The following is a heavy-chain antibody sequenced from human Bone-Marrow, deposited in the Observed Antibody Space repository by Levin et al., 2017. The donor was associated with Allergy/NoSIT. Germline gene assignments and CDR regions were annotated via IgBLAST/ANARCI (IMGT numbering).Heavy chain of an antibody. Sequence: HSQTLSLTCAVYGGSFSGYYWSWIRQPPGKGLEWIGEINHSGSTNYNPSLKSRVTISVDTSKNQFSLKLSSVTAADTAVYYCARGALNYIVVVVAADRGFDPWGQGTLVTVSS. V-gene: IGHV4-34*01. J-gene: IGHJ5*02. CDR1: GGSFSGYY. D-gene: IGHD2-15*01. CDR3: ARGALNYIVVVVAADRGFDP. CDR2: INHSGST.